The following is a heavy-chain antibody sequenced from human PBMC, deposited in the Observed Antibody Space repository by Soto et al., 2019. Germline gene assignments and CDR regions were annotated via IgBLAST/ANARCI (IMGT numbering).Heavy chain of an antibody. CDR2: ISAYNGNT. D-gene: IGHD1-26*01. J-gene: IGHJ6*02. CDR1: GYTFTSYG. V-gene: IGHV1-18*04. CDR3: ARGVLAGATGLYGMDV. Sequence: ASVKVSCKASGYTFTSYGISWVRQAPGQGLEWMGWISAYNGNTNYAQKLQGRVTMTTDTSTSTAYMELRSLRSDDTAVYYCARGVLAGATGLYGMDVWGQGTTVTVSS.